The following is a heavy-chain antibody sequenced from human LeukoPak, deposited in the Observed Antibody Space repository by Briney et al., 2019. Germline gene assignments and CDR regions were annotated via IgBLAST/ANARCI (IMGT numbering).Heavy chain of an antibody. D-gene: IGHD5-18*01. CDR2: ISAYNGNT. CDR1: GYTFTSYG. V-gene: IGHV1-18*01. Sequence: ASVKVSCKASGYTFTSYGISWVRQAPGQGLEWMGWISAYNGNTNYAQKLQGRVTMTTDTSTSTVYMELRSLRSDDTAVYYCARRGPRGYSYGYGVGLLGYWGQGTQVTVSS. J-gene: IGHJ4*02. CDR3: ARRGPRGYSYGYGVGLLGY.